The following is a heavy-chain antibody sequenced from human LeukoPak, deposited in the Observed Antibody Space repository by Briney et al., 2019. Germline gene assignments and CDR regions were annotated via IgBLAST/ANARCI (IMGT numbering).Heavy chain of an antibody. CDR1: GFTFGDYA. V-gene: IGHV3-49*04. Sequence: PGGSLRLSCTASGFTFGDYAMSWVRQAPGKGLEWVGFIRSKAYGGTTEYAASVKGRFTISRDDSKSIAYLQMNSLKTEDTAVYYCTRDSMNYGVNKYYYYMDVWGKGTTVTVSS. D-gene: IGHD1-7*01. J-gene: IGHJ6*03. CDR3: TRDSMNYGVNKYYYYMDV. CDR2: IRSKAYGGTT.